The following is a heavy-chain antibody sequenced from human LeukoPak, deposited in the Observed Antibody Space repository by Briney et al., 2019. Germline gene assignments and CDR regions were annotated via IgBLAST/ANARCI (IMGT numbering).Heavy chain of an antibody. D-gene: IGHD6-13*01. Sequence: GGSLRLSCAASGFTFSSYAMSWVRQAPGKGLEWVSAISGSGGISTYYADSVKGRFTISRDNSKNTLYLQMNSLRAEDTAVYYCAKDEQQLGTVLMRYWGQGTLVTVSS. CDR1: GFTFSSYA. CDR3: AKDEQQLGTVLMRY. V-gene: IGHV3-23*01. J-gene: IGHJ4*02. CDR2: ISGSGGIST.